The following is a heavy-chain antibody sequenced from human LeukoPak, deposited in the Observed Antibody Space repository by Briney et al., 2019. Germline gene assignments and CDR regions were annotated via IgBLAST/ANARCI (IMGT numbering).Heavy chain of an antibody. CDR1: GGSISSGGYY. CDR3: ARSNSGANIDY. CDR2: IHYSGRT. J-gene: IGHJ4*02. Sequence: PSETLSLTCTVSGGSISSGGYYWSWIRHHPGEGLECIGYIHYSGRTYYNPSLKSRVTISVDTSKNQFSLKLSAVTAADTAMYYCARSNSGANIDYWGQGTLVTVSS. D-gene: IGHD5-12*01. V-gene: IGHV4-31*03.